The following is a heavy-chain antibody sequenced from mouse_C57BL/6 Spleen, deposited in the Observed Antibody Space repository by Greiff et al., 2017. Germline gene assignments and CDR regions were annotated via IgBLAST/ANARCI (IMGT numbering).Heavy chain of an antibody. CDR3: ATHGPYAMAY. J-gene: IGHJ4*01. CDR1: GFTFSDYG. CDR2: ISSGSSTI. Sequence: EVQVVESGGGLVKPGGSLKLSCAASGFTFSDYGMHWVRQAPEMGLEWVAYISSGSSTIYYADTVKGRFTISRDNAKTTLFLQMTSLRSEDTAMYYCATHGPYAMAYWGKGPSVTVSS. D-gene: IGHD1-1*01. V-gene: IGHV5-17*01.